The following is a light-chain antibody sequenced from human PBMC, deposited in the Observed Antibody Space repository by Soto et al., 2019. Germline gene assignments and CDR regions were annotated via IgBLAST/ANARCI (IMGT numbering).Light chain of an antibody. CDR1: SSDVGGYSY. CDR3: SSYRDSSTFVV. J-gene: IGLJ3*02. Sequence: QSALTQPASVSGSPGQSITISCTGTSSDVGGYSYVSWYQQHPGKAPKLIIYDVNNWPSGVSSRFSGSKSGNTASLTISGLQAEDEADYYCSSYRDSSTFVVFGGGTKVTVL. CDR2: DVN. V-gene: IGLV2-14*03.